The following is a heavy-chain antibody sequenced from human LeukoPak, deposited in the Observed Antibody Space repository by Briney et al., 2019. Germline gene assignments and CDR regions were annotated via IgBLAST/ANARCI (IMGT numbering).Heavy chain of an antibody. CDR1: GGSISSGSYY. CDR2: IYTSGST. Sequence: PSETLSLTCTVSGGSISSGSYYWSWIRQPAGKGLEWIGRIYTSGSTNYNPSLKSRVTISVDTSKNQFSLKLSSVTAADTAVYYCARAKAARPNWFDPWGQGTLVTVSS. J-gene: IGHJ5*02. V-gene: IGHV4-61*02. D-gene: IGHD6-6*01. CDR3: ARAKAARPNWFDP.